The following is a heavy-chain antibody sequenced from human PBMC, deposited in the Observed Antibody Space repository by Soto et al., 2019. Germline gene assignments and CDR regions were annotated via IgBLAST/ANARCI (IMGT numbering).Heavy chain of an antibody. D-gene: IGHD3-22*01. CDR2: FDPEDGET. V-gene: IGHV1-24*01. Sequence: ASVKVSCKVSGYTLTELSMHWVRQAPGKGLEWMGGFDPEDGETIYAQKFQGRVTMTEDTSTDTAYMELSSLRSEDTAVYYCATLGYYDSSGYSDLFDYWGQGTLVTVSS. CDR3: ATLGYYDSSGYSDLFDY. J-gene: IGHJ4*02. CDR1: GYTLTELS.